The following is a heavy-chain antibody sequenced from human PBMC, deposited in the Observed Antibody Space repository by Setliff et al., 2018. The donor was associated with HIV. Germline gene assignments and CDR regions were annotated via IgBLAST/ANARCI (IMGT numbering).Heavy chain of an antibody. CDR1: GYTFTGYY. D-gene: IGHD2-2*01. CDR3: ARDHCSSSGCYEYSYYGMDV. Sequence: ASVKVSCKASGYTFTGYYMHWVRQAPGQGLEWMGWINPTSGGTTYAQTFQGRVTMTRDTSSSTAYMEVSRLRSDVTDVYYCARDHCSSSGCYEYSYYGMDVWGQGTTVTVSS. V-gene: IGHV1-2*02. CDR2: INPTSGGT. J-gene: IGHJ6*02.